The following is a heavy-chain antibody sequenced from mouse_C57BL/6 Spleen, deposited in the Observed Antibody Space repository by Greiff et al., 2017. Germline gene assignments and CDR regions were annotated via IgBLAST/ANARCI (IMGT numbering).Heavy chain of an antibody. CDR3: ARDYSNPAGFGC. J-gene: IGHJ3*01. D-gene: IGHD2-5*01. V-gene: IGHV1-82*01. Sequence: VQLQQSGPELVKPGASVKISCKASGYAFSSSWMNWVKQRPGKGLEWIGRIYPGDGDTNYNGKFKGKATLTADKASSTAYMQLSSLTSEDSAVYFCARDYSNPAGFGCWGQGTLVTVSA. CDR2: IYPGDGDT. CDR1: GYAFSSSW.